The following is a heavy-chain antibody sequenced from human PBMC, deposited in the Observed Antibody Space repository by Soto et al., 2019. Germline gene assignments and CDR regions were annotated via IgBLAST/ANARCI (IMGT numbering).Heavy chain of an antibody. J-gene: IGHJ4*02. D-gene: IGHD6-13*01. Sequence: GGSLRLSCAASGFTFSSYAMSWVRQAPGKGLEWVSAISGSGGSTYYADSVKGRFTISRDNSKNTLYLQMNSLRAEDTAVYYCAKSSSSWYVSRLSYYFDYWGQGTLVTVSS. V-gene: IGHV3-23*01. CDR3: AKSSSSWYVSRLSYYFDY. CDR2: ISGSGGST. CDR1: GFTFSSYA.